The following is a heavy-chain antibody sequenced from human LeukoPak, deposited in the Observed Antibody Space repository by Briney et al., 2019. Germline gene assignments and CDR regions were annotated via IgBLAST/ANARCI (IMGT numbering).Heavy chain of an antibody. D-gene: IGHD6-13*01. Sequence: GGSLRLSCAASGFTFDDYAMHWVRQAPGKGLEWVSLISWDGGSTYYADSVKGRFTISRDNAKNSLYLQMNSLRAEDTAVYYCAREGYSSSERYYFDYWGQGTLVTVSS. V-gene: IGHV3-43D*03. CDR1: GFTFDDYA. J-gene: IGHJ4*02. CDR2: ISWDGGST. CDR3: AREGYSSSERYYFDY.